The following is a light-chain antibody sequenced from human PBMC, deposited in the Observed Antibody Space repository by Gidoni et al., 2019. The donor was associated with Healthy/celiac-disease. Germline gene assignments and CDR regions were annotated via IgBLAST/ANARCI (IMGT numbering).Light chain of an antibody. CDR3: QQYDNLPIT. CDR1: QDISNY. V-gene: IGKV1-33*01. Sequence: DIQMTPSPSSLSASVGDRVTITCQASQDISNYLKWYQQKTGKAPKLLIYDASNLETGVPSRFSGSGSGTDFTFTISSLQPEDIATYYCQQYDNLPITFGPGTKVDIK. J-gene: IGKJ3*01. CDR2: DAS.